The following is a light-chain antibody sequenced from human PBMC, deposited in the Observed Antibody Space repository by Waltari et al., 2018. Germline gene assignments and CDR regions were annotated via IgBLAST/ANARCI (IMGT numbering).Light chain of an antibody. Sequence: QSALTHPRSVSGSPGPSVTIPCTGTSSDVGCYNYVSWYQHHPGKAPKLIIYDVTKRPSGVPDRFSASKSDNTASLTISGLQAEDEADYYCCSYAGSITFWVFGGGTKLTVL. CDR3: CSYAGSITFWV. CDR2: DVT. CDR1: SSDVGCYNY. V-gene: IGLV2-11*01. J-gene: IGLJ3*02.